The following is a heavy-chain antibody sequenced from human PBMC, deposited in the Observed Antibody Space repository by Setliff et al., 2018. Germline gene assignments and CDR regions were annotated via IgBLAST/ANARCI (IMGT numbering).Heavy chain of an antibody. V-gene: IGHV1-18*01. CDR3: ARDPLYRENLSRVFDF. D-gene: IGHD3-16*02. CDR1: GYSFSDSA. CDR2: ISVYSGNA. Sequence: ASVKVSCKASGYSFSDSAVNWVRQAPGQGLEWVRWISVYSGNAYYAQNLQGRVTLTTDTSTTLAYMELRSLRSDDTAVYYCARDPLYRENLSRVFDFWGQGTMVTVSS. J-gene: IGHJ3*01.